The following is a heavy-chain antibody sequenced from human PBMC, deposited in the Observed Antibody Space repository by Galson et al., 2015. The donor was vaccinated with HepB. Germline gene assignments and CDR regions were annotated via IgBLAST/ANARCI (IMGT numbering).Heavy chain of an antibody. D-gene: IGHD6-25*01. J-gene: IGHJ3*02. CDR2: ISAYNGNT. V-gene: IGHV1-18*01. Sequence: SVKVSCKASGYTFTNYAIGWVRQAPGQGLEWMGWISAYNGNTEYVQRFKGRVTMTIDTSTTTAYMDLRSLTSDDTAIYYCARHFSSGCPLDSFDIWGQGTLFTVSS. CDR3: ARHFSSGCPLDSFDI. CDR1: GYTFTNYA.